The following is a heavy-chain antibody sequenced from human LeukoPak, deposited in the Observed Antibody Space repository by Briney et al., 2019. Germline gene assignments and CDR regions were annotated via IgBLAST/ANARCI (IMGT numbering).Heavy chain of an antibody. J-gene: IGHJ4*02. V-gene: IGHV3-20*04. Sequence: GGSLRLSCVASGFTFDDYAMSWVRQAPGKGLEWVSGINWNGDNTVYADSVKGRFTISRDNSKNMLYLQMNSLRAEDTALYYCAKDADISMELVVITSFDSWGQGTLVTVSS. CDR3: AKDADISMELVVITSFDS. D-gene: IGHD3-22*01. CDR1: GFTFDDYA. CDR2: INWNGDNT.